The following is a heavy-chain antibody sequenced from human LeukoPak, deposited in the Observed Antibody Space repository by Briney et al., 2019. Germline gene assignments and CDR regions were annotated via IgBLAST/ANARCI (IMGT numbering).Heavy chain of an antibody. CDR3: ATLPLSLYCGGDCYSDY. Sequence: ASVKVSCKVSGYTLTELSMHWVRQAPGKGLEWMGGFDPEDGETIYAQKFQGRVTMTEDTSTDTAYMELSSLRSEDTAVYYCATLPLSLYCGGDCYSDYWGQGTLVTVSS. J-gene: IGHJ4*02. CDR1: GYTLTELS. D-gene: IGHD2-21*02. CDR2: FDPEDGET. V-gene: IGHV1-24*01.